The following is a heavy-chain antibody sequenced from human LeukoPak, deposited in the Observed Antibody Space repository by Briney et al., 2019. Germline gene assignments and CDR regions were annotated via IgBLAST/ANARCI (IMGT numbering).Heavy chain of an antibody. CDR1: GDSFSGYY. CDR3: ARGVAGSSGLLYYFDY. V-gene: IGHV4-34*01. CDR2: INHSGTI. D-gene: IGHD6-25*01. J-gene: IGHJ4*02. Sequence: LSETLSLTCAVYGDSFSGYYRGWIRQPPGKGLEWIGEINHSGTINYNPSLKSRVTILVDTSKNQFSVNLSSVTAADTAVYYCARGVAGSSGLLYYFDYWGQGALVIVSS.